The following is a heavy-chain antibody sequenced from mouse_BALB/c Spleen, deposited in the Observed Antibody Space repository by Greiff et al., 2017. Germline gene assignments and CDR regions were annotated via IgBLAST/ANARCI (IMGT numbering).Heavy chain of an antibody. CDR1: GFTFSSYA. D-gene: IGHD2-14*01. V-gene: IGHV5-6-5*01. CDR3: ARHRYDEAWLAY. Sequence: EVQRVESGGGLVKPGGSLKLSCAASGFTFSSYAMSWVRQTPEKRLEWVASISSGGSTYYPDSVKGRFTISRDNARNILYLQMSSLRSEDTAMYYCARHRYDEAWLAYWGQGTLVTVSA. CDR2: ISSGGST. J-gene: IGHJ3*01.